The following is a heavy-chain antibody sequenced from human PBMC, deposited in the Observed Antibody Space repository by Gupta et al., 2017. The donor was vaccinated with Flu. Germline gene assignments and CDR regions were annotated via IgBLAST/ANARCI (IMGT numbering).Heavy chain of an antibody. V-gene: IGHV1-8*01. CDR2: MNPNSGNT. Sequence: WMGWMNPNSGNTGYAQKFQGRVTMTRNTSISTAYMELSSLRSEDTAVYYCASLGYCRGGSCYSGYYYYYMDVWGKGTTVTGSS. CDR3: ASLGYCRGGSCYSGYYYYYMDV. J-gene: IGHJ6*03. D-gene: IGHD2-15*01.